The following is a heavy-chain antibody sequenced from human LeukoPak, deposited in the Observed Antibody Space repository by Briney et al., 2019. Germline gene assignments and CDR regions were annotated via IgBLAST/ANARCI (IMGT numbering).Heavy chain of an antibody. CDR1: GFTFSSYG. V-gene: IGHV3-30*18. CDR3: AKDLEGSWFGSYYYMDV. CDR2: ISYDGSNK. D-gene: IGHD6-13*01. Sequence: GGSLRLSCAASGFTFSSYGMHWVRQAPGKGLEWVAFISYDGSNKYYADSVKGRFTISRDNSKSRLYLQMISLRAEDTAVYYCAKDLEGSWFGSYYYMDVWGKGTTVTVSS. J-gene: IGHJ6*03.